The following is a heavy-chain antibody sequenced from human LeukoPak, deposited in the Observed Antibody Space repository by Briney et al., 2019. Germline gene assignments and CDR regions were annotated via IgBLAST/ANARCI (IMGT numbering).Heavy chain of an antibody. CDR1: LGSISSFY. D-gene: IGHD4-23*01. CDR2: IYSSGST. V-gene: IGHV4-59*01. J-gene: IGHJ4*02. CDR3: ARDYGGKFDY. Sequence: SETLSLTCTVSLGSISSFYWSWVRQPPGKGLEWIGYIYSSGSTKYNPSLKSRVTISVDTSENQFSLKLSSVTAADTAVYYCARDYGGKFDYWGQGTLVTVSS.